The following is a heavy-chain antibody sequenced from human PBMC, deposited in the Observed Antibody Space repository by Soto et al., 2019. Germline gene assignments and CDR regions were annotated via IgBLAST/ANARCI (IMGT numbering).Heavy chain of an antibody. CDR2: INAGNGNT. CDR1: GYSFTSYA. V-gene: IGHV1-3*01. CDR3: ARGVEHIVEVLDHFRQYGMDD. J-gene: IGHJ6*02. D-gene: IGHD2-2*01. Sequence: ASVKVSCKASGYSFTSYAIHRARQAPGQRLERMGWINAGNGNTKYSQKFQGRVTITSDTSASTDYLGLSSLRPEDTAVYFCARGVEHIVEVLDHFRQYGMDDWCPGTTLTGS.